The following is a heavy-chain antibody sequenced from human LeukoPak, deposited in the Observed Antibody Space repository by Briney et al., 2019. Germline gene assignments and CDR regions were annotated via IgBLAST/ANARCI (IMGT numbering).Heavy chain of an antibody. CDR2: IYAGDSDT. CDR3: ARRAVTTSPRWMFDS. D-gene: IGHD4-17*01. V-gene: IGHV5-51*01. Sequence: LGESLKISCKASGYTFTNYWIAWVRQMPGKGLEWMGIIYAGDSDTRYSPSFQGQVTFSVDKSISTAYLQWSSLKASDTAMYYCARRAVTTSPRWMFDSWGQGTLVTVSS. J-gene: IGHJ5*01. CDR1: GYTFTNYW.